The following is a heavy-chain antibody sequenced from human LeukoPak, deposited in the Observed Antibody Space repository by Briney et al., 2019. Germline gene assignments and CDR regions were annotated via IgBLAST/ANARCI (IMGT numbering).Heavy chain of an antibody. V-gene: IGHV3-11*01. J-gene: IGHJ4*02. Sequence: PGGSLRLSCAASGFTFSDYYMSWIRQAPGKGLEWLSYISSSGTTIYYTDSEKGRFTISRDNAKNSLYLQMNSLRAEDTAVYYCARGIRQYAKSYFDYWGQGTLVTVSS. CDR1: GFTFSDYY. D-gene: IGHD4-11*01. CDR3: ARGIRQYAKSYFDY. CDR2: ISSSGTTI.